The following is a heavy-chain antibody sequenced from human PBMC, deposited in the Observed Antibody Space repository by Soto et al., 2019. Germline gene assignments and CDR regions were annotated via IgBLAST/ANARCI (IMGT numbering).Heavy chain of an antibody. V-gene: IGHV1-8*01. Sequence: ASLKVSCKASGYTFTSYDINWVRQATGQGLEWMGWMNPNSGNTGYAQKFQGRVTMTRNTSISTAYMELSSLRSEDTAVYYCARGSNYDFWSGSYDYYYMDVWGKGTTVTVSS. J-gene: IGHJ6*03. CDR1: GYTFTSYD. CDR2: MNPNSGNT. CDR3: ARGSNYDFWSGSYDYYYMDV. D-gene: IGHD3-3*01.